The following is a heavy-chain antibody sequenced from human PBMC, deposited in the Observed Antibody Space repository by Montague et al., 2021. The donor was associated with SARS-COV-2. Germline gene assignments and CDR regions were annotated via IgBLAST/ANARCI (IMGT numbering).Heavy chain of an antibody. CDR2: ISGNGDPDTT. V-gene: IGHV3-23*01. D-gene: IGHD1-26*01. CDR3: AELSGGSCLHYFEY. CDR1: GFPFRNYA. Sequence: SLRLSCATSGFPFRNYAMTWVRQAPGKGLEWVSTISGNGDPDTTSYSDSVQVRFTISRDIYKNNLHLHMNSPRAADTAVYYCAELSGGSCLHYFEYWGQGTLVTVSS. J-gene: IGHJ4*02.